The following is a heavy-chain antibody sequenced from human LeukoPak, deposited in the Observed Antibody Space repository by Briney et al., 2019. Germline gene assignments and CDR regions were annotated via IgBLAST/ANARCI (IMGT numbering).Heavy chain of an antibody. CDR1: GYTFTSYG. J-gene: IGHJ5*02. Sequence: ASVTVSCKASGYTFTSYGISWVRQAPGQGLEWMGWISAYNGNTNYAQKLQGRVTMTTDTSTSTAYMELRSLRSDDPAVYYCARTYYDFWSGYLSPVPAINWFDPWGQGTLVTVSS. D-gene: IGHD3-3*01. V-gene: IGHV1-18*01. CDR3: ARTYYDFWSGYLSPVPAINWFDP. CDR2: ISAYNGNT.